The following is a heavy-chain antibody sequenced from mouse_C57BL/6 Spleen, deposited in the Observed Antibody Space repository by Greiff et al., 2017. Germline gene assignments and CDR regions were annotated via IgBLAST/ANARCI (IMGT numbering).Heavy chain of an antibody. D-gene: IGHD2-4*01. CDR3: ARDRDYDVLDY. V-gene: IGHV3-6*01. CDR2: ISYDGSN. CDR1: GYSITSGYY. Sequence: EVKLQESGPGLVKPSQSLSLTCSVTGYSITSGYYWNWIRQFPGNKLEWMGYISYDGSNNYNPSLKNRISITRDTSKNQFFLKLNSVTTEDTATYYCARDRDYDVLDYWGQGTTLTVSS. J-gene: IGHJ2*01.